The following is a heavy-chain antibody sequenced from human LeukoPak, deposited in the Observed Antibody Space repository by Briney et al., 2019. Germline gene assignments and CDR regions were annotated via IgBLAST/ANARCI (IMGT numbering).Heavy chain of an antibody. CDR2: IYSGGST. CDR1: GFTVSSNY. Sequence: GGCLRLSCAASGFTVSSNYMSWGRQGPGKGLEWVSVIYSGGSTYYADSVKGRFTISRDNSKNTLYLQMNSLRAEDTAVYYCARDLDSGSYFNIVPDYWGQGTLVTVSS. D-gene: IGHD1-26*01. V-gene: IGHV3-53*01. J-gene: IGHJ4*02. CDR3: ARDLDSGSYFNIVPDY.